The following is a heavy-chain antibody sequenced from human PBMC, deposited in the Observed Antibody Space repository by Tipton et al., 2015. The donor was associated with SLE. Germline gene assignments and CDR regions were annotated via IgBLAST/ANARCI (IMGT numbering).Heavy chain of an antibody. Sequence: LSCTVSGGSISSGDYYWSWIRQPPGKGLEWIGYIYYSGSTYYNPSLKSRVTISVDTSKNQFSLKLSSVTAADTAVYYCARDRDWNYGDAFDIWGQGTMVTVSS. CDR2: IYYSGST. CDR3: ARDRDWNYGDAFDI. J-gene: IGHJ3*02. D-gene: IGHD1-7*01. V-gene: IGHV4-30-4*01. CDR1: GGSISSGDYY.